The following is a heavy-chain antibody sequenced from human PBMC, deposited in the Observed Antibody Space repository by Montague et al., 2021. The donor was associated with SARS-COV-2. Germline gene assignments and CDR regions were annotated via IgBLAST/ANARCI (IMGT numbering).Heavy chain of an antibody. CDR2: INHTEST. V-gene: IGHV4-34*01. J-gene: IGHJ5*02. CDR1: GGSFSNYY. Sequence: SETLSLTCAVYGGSFSNYYWTWIRQSPGKILEWIGEINHTESTTYNPSLKSRVTISVDTSKDQFSLKLTSVTVADAAFYYCASPFLMGMAGMPLLTWGQGTLVTVSS. CDR3: ASPFLMGMAGMPLLT. D-gene: IGHD6-19*01.